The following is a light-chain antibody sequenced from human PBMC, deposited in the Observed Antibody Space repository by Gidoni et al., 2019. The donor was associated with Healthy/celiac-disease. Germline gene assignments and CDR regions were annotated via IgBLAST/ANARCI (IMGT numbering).Light chain of an antibody. J-gene: IGLJ1*01. CDR1: SSNIGSTT. Sequence: QSVLTQPPSASGPPGQRVTISCSGSSSNIGSTTVNWYQQLPGTPPKLLIYSNNQRPSGVPDRFSGSKAGTSASLAISGLQSEDEADYYCAAWDDSLNVFYVFGTGTKVTVL. CDR3: AAWDDSLNVFYV. V-gene: IGLV1-44*01. CDR2: SNN.